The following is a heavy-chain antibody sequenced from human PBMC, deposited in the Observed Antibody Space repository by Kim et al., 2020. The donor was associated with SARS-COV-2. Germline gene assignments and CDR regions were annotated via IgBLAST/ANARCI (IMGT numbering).Heavy chain of an antibody. J-gene: IGHJ4*02. Sequence: SETLSLTCTVSGDSMSADYWNWIRQSPGKGLEWIGYVYFRGTTSYNPSLKSRVTISIDMSKSQFSLKLNSVTAADTAVYYCARRETRDLFTSDWGFFDYWGQGSLVTVS. CDR1: GDSMSADY. D-gene: IGHD7-27*01. CDR2: VYFRGTT. CDR3: ARRETRDLFTSDWGFFDY. V-gene: IGHV4-59*08.